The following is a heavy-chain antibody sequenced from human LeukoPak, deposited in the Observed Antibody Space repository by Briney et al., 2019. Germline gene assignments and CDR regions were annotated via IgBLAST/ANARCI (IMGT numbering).Heavy chain of an antibody. CDR1: GGSITSNTHY. Sequence: SETLSLTCTVSGGSITSNTHYWGWIRQPPGKGLEWIGNIYYTGSTYYNPSHKSRVTISVDTSKNQFSLKLSSVTAADTAVYYCVRQPYSTTWYQGDSWGQGTLVTVSS. V-gene: IGHV4-39*01. CDR3: VRQPYSTTWYQGDS. CDR2: IYYTGST. D-gene: IGHD6-13*01. J-gene: IGHJ4*02.